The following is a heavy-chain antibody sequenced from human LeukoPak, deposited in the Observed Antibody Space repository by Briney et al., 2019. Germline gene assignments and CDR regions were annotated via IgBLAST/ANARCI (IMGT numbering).Heavy chain of an antibody. J-gene: IGHJ3*02. Sequence: PSETLSLTCTVSGGSISGYYWSWIRQPPGKGLEWIAYIYSGGSTNHNPSLTSRVTISVDTSKNQCSLQLSSVTAADTAVYYCARDYGGNSLKAFDIWGQGTMVTVSS. CDR2: IYSGGST. V-gene: IGHV4-59*01. CDR1: GGSISGYY. CDR3: ARDYGGNSLKAFDI. D-gene: IGHD4-23*01.